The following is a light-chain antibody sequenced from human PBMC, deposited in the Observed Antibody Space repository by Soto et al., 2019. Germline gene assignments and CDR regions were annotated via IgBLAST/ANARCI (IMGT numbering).Light chain of an antibody. CDR3: HHFGNSPET. CDR1: QSVADSY. CDR2: GAT. Sequence: EVVLTQSPGTLSLSPGERATLSCRASQSVADSYLAWYQQKPGRAPRLLFYGATRRATGIPDRFSGSGSGTDFTLTINTLEPDDFAVYYCHHFGNSPETFGQGTKVE. J-gene: IGKJ1*01. V-gene: IGKV3-20*01.